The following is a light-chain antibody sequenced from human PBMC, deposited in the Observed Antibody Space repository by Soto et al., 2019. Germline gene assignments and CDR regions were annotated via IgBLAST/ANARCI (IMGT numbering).Light chain of an antibody. J-gene: IGLJ1*01. CDR2: DVS. Sequence: QSVLTQPASVSGSPGQSITISCTGTSSDVGGYNYVSWYQQHPGKAPKLMIYDVSNRPSGVSNRFSGSKSGNTASLTISGFQAEDEADYYCSSYTSSSTLYVFGTGTKDTDL. V-gene: IGLV2-14*01. CDR3: SSYTSSSTLYV. CDR1: SSDVGGYNY.